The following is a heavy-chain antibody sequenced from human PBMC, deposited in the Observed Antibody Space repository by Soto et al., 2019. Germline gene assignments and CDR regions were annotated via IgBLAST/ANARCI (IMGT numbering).Heavy chain of an antibody. CDR2: IIPIGGTP. V-gene: IGHV1-69*01. J-gene: IGHJ4*02. D-gene: IGHD3-22*01. CDR1: GRTFNNYA. CDR3: ATNYYDGSGHYFIFEH. Sequence: QVQLVQSGAEVKKPGSSVKVSCKASGRTFNNYAISWVRQAPGIGFEWLGVIIPIGGTPEHAQKFQGRVTISADESTNTAYMELSSLRSEDKAVYYCATNYYDGSGHYFIFEHWGQGTLVTVSS.